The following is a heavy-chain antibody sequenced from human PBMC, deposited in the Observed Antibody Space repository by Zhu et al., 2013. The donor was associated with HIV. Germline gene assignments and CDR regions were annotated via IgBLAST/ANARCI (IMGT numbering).Heavy chain of an antibody. J-gene: IGHJ3*02. D-gene: IGHD3-22*01. V-gene: IGHV4-4*02. CDR1: GGSINTTNW. CDR2: IHHSGST. Sequence: QVQLQESGPGLVKPSGTLSLTCAVSGGSINTTNWWSWVRQPPGKGLEWIGEIHHSGSTHSNPSLRSRVTMSLDRSKNHFSLNLSSVTAADTAVYYCARGDYPYSGYYLTGKALDIWGQGTMVTVSS. CDR3: ARGDYPYSGYYLTGKALDI.